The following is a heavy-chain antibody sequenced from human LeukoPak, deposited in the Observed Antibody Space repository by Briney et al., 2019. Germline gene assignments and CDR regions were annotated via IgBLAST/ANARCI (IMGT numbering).Heavy chain of an antibody. J-gene: IGHJ4*02. CDR2: LYSDCNT. D-gene: IGHD5-12*01. CDR1: GFTLITND. Sequence: PGGSLTLSCAASGFTLITNDMTWVRQAPGKGLEWVSGLYSDCNTKYADSVQGRFAISRDNSKNTLYLEMNSQSPDDTAVYYCARGVEPLAANTLAYWGQGTLVSVSS. V-gene: IGHV3-53*01. CDR3: ARGVEPLAANTLAY.